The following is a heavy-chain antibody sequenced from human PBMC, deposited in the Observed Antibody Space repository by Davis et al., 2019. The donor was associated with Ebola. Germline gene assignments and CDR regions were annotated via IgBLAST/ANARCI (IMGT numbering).Heavy chain of an antibody. Sequence: GGSLRLSCAASGFTVSSNFMTWVRQAPGKGLEWVSVMYRGGSTYYADSVKGRFTISKDISKNTLYLQMNSLRVEDTAVYYCTALITMVRGVAPDYYYGMDVWGQGTTVTVSS. J-gene: IGHJ6*02. CDR3: TALITMVRGVAPDYYYGMDV. CDR1: GFTVSSNF. V-gene: IGHV3-53*01. CDR2: MYRGGST. D-gene: IGHD3-10*01.